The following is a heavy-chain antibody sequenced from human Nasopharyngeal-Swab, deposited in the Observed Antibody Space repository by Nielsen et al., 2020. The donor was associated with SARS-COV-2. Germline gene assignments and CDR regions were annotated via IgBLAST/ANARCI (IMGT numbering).Heavy chain of an antibody. D-gene: IGHD6-6*01. CDR3: ARDGTSRGIASRPGLYYYPMDV. Sequence: ASVKVSCKASGYTFTSYYMHWVRQAPGQGLEWMGIINPSGGSTSYAQKFQGRVTMTRDTSIRTAYMDLSSLRSDDTAMYYCARDGTSRGIASRPGLYYYPMDVWGQGTTVTVSS. CDR2: INPSGGST. V-gene: IGHV1-46*01. J-gene: IGHJ6*02. CDR1: GYTFTSYY.